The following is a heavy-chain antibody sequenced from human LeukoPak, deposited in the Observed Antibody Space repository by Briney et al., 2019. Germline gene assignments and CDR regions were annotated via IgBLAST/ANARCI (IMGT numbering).Heavy chain of an antibody. CDR2: INPNRGRT. J-gene: IGHJ4*02. V-gene: IGHV1-2*02. D-gene: IGHD3-9*01. CDR3: ARDSSDILTGYYHF. CDR1: GYTFTGYY. Sequence: ASVKVSCKASGYTFTGYYMHWVRQAPGQGLEWMGWINPNRGRTHYAPKFQGRVTLTTDTSITTAYMELSSLISGDTALYYCARDSSDILTGYYHFWGQGTLVTVSS.